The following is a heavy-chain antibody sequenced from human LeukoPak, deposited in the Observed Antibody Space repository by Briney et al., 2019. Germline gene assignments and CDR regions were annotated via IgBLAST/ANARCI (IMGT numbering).Heavy chain of an antibody. Sequence: GGSLRLSCAASGFTFSSYWMSWVRQAPGKELEWVANIKQDGSEKYYVDSVKGRFTISRDNAKNSLYLQMNSLRAEDTAVYYCARAGDPEPIYYYYYMDVWGKGTTVTVSS. CDR2: IKQDGSEK. V-gene: IGHV3-7*01. D-gene: IGHD3-10*01. CDR1: GFTFSSYW. CDR3: ARAGDPEPIYYYYYMDV. J-gene: IGHJ6*03.